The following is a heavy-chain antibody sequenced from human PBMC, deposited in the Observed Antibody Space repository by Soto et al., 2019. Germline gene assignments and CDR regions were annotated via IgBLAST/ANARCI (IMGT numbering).Heavy chain of an antibody. CDR1: GGSISSGDYY. CDR3: ARAPTYYYGSGSSPHDYYYYGMDV. CDR2: IYYSGST. J-gene: IGHJ6*02. Sequence: SETLSLTCTVSGGSISSGDYYWSWIRQPPGKGLEWIGYIYYSGSTYYNPSLKSRVTISVDTSKNQFSLKLSSVTAADTAVYYCARAPTYYYGSGSSPHDYYYYGMDVWGQGTTVTVSS. V-gene: IGHV4-30-4*01. D-gene: IGHD3-10*01.